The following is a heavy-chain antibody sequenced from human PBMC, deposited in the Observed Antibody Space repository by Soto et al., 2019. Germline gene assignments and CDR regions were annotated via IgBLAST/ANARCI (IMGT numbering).Heavy chain of an antibody. CDR3: ARDFFGCSGGSCSSGYYGMDV. V-gene: IGHV4-61*01. D-gene: IGHD2-15*01. CDR1: GGSVSSGSYY. Sequence: PETLCLTCTVSGGSVSSGSYYWSWIRQPPGKGLEWIGYIYYSGSTNYNPSLKSRVTISVDTSKNQFSLKLSSVTAADTAVYYCARDFFGCSGGSCSSGYYGMDVWGHWPTLTV. CDR2: IYYSGST. J-gene: IGHJ6*02.